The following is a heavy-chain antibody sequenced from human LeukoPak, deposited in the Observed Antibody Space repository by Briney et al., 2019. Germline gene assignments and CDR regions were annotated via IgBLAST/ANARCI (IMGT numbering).Heavy chain of an antibody. Sequence: ASVKVSCKASGGTFSSYAISWVRQAPGQGLEWMGGIIPILGTANYAQKFQGRVTITADESTSTAYMELSSLRSEDTAVYYCARGGQLVPSLDYWDQGTLVTVSS. CDR1: GGTFSSYA. D-gene: IGHD6-6*01. J-gene: IGHJ4*02. V-gene: IGHV1-69*13. CDR2: IIPILGTA. CDR3: ARGGQLVPSLDY.